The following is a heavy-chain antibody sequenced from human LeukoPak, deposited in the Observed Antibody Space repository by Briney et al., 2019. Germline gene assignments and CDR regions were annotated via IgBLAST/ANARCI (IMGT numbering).Heavy chain of an antibody. V-gene: IGHV1-69*13. Sequence: ASVKVSFKASGGTFSSYAISWVRQAPGQGLEWMGGIIPIFGTANYAQKFQGRVTITADESTSTAYMELSSLRSEDTAVYYCARDLSCSSTSCRDYWGQGTLVTVSS. CDR2: IIPIFGTA. J-gene: IGHJ4*02. D-gene: IGHD2-2*01. CDR1: GGTFSSYA. CDR3: ARDLSCSSTSCRDY.